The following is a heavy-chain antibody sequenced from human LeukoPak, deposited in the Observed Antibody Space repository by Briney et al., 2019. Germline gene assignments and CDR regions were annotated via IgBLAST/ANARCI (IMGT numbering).Heavy chain of an antibody. D-gene: IGHD3-3*01. J-gene: IGHJ4*02. Sequence: GGTLRLSCAASGFTFSSYGMSWVRQAPGKGLEWVSAISGSGGSTYYADSVKGRFTISRDNAKSSLYLQMNSLRAEDTAVYYCARDFWSSYSAFDYWGQGTLVTVSS. CDR3: ARDFWSSYSAFDY. CDR2: ISGSGGST. CDR1: GFTFSSYG. V-gene: IGHV3-23*01.